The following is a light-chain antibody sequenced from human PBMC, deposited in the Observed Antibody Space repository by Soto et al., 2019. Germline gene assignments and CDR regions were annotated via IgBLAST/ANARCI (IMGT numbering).Light chain of an antibody. CDR1: QSLLHSNGYKY. CDR3: MQALQTPYT. Sequence: DIVMTQSPLSLPVTPGEPASISCRSSQSLLHSNGYKYLDWYLQKAGQSPQLLIYLGSNRASGVPDRFSGSGSGTDFTLKISRVETEDFGVYYCMQALQTPYTFGQGTKLEIK. J-gene: IGKJ2*01. V-gene: IGKV2-28*01. CDR2: LGS.